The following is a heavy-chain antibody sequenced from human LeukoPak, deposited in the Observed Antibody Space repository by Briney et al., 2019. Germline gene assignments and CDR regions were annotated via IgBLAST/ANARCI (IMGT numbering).Heavy chain of an antibody. D-gene: IGHD5-24*01. CDR2: IYYSGST. V-gene: IGHV4-39*07. J-gene: IGHJ3*02. CDR3: AREGWLQWEGDAFDI. CDR1: GGSISSSSYY. Sequence: PSETLSLTCTVSGGSISSSSYYWGWIRQPPGKGLEWIGSIYYSGSTYYNPSLKSRVTISVDTSKNQFSLKLSSVTAADTAVYCCAREGWLQWEGDAFDIWGQGTMVTVSS.